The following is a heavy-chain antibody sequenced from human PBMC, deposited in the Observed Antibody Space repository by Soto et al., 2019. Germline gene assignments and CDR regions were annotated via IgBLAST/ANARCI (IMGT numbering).Heavy chain of an antibody. CDR2: ISAGNGNT. D-gene: IGHD3-22*01. J-gene: IGHJ4*02. CDR1: GYTFTSYA. CDR3: ARALHYYDSSGYSY. Sequence: ASVKVSCKASGYTFTSYAMHWVRQAPGQRLEWMGWISAGNGNTKYSQKFQGRVTITRDTSASTAYMELSSLRSEDTAVYYCARALHYYDSSGYSYWGQGTRVAVSS. V-gene: IGHV1-3*01.